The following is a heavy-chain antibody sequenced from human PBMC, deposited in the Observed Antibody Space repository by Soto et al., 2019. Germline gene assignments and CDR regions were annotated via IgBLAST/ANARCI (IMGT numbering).Heavy chain of an antibody. CDR2: MNPYSGNT. CDR1: GYTFTTYD. J-gene: IGHJ4*02. V-gene: IGHV1-8*01. CDR3: ARRKERSGPHYFDY. D-gene: IGHD6-25*01. Sequence: ASVKVSCKASGYTFTTYDISWVRQATGQGLEWMGWMNPYSGNTGYAQKFQGRVTVTRNTSISTVYMELSGLRPDDTAVYYCARRKERSGPHYFDYWGQGTQVTVSS.